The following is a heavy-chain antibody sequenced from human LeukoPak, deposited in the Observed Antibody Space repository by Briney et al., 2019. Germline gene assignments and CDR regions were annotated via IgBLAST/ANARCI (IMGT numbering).Heavy chain of an antibody. D-gene: IGHD2-2*01. CDR1: GHTFTGYY. CDR3: ARDRSSVVVPSAIRGWFDP. CDR2: INPNSGGT. Sequence: ASVKVSCKASGHTFTGYYMHWVRQAPGQGLEWMGWINPNSGGTNYAQKFQGRVTMTRDTSISTAYMELSRLRSDDTAVYYCARDRSSVVVPSAIRGWFDPWGQGTLVTVSS. V-gene: IGHV1-2*02. J-gene: IGHJ5*02.